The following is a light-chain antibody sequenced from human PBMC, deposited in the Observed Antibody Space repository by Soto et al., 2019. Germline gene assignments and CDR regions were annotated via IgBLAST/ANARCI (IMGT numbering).Light chain of an antibody. Sequence: QSALTQPPSVSGAPGQRVTISCTGRSSNIGAGYDVHWYQQLPGTAPKLLIYSNNNRPSGVPDRFSGSKSGTSASLAITGLQAEDEADYYCQSFDSSLSGWVFGGGTKLTVL. V-gene: IGLV1-40*01. CDR1: SSNIGAGYD. CDR2: SNN. CDR3: QSFDSSLSGWV. J-gene: IGLJ3*02.